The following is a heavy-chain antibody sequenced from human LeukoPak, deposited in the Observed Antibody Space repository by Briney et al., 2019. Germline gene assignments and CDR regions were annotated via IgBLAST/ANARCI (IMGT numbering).Heavy chain of an antibody. CDR2: IRHDGDGQ. CDR1: GFTFNSFD. V-gene: IGHV3-30*02. CDR3: AKAEAHFYDTSGYPRTFDS. J-gene: IGHJ4*02. D-gene: IGHD3-22*01. Sequence: GGSLRLSCAASGFTFNSFDLNWVRQAPGKGLEWVAFIRHDGDGQYYADSVKGRFTISRDNFKKTLYIQMNGLRAEDTAMYYCAKAEAHFYDTSGYPRTFDSWGQGTLVTVSS.